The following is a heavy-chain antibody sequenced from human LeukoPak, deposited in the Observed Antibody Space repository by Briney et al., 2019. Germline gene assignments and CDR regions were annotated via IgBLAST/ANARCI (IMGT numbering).Heavy chain of an antibody. V-gene: IGHV4-38-2*01. D-gene: IGHD2-2*01. Sequence: SETLSLTCAVSGYSISSGYYWGWIRQPPGKGLEWIGSIYHSGGTYYNPSLKSRVTISVDTSKNQFSLKLSSVTAADTAVYYCARQGGIVVVPAALNWFDPWGQGTLVTVSS. CDR2: IYHSGGT. CDR1: GYSISSGYY. CDR3: ARQGGIVVVPAALNWFDP. J-gene: IGHJ5*02.